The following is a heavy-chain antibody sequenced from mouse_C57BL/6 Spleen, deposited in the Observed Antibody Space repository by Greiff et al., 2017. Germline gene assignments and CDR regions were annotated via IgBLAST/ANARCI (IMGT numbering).Heavy chain of an antibody. CDR2: IDPETGGT. J-gene: IGHJ4*01. CDR1: GYTFTDYE. V-gene: IGHV1-15*01. CDR3: PAYYYAMDY. Sequence: QVQLQQSGAELVRPGASVTLSCKASGYTFTDYEMHWVKQTPVHGLEWIGAIDPETGGTAYNQKFKGKAILTADKSSSTAYMELRRLPSKDTAVYYCPAYYYAMDYWGQGTSVTVSS.